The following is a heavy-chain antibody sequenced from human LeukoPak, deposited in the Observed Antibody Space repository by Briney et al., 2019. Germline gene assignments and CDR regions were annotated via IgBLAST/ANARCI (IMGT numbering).Heavy chain of an antibody. Sequence: GSVKVSCKASGYTFTSYDINWVRQATGQGLEWMGWMNPNSGNTGYAQRFQGRVTMTRNTSISTAYMELSSLRSEDTAVYYCARAYSSGLIDYWGQGTLVTVSS. D-gene: IGHD6-19*01. CDR1: GYTFTSYD. J-gene: IGHJ4*02. CDR3: ARAYSSGLIDY. V-gene: IGHV1-8*01. CDR2: MNPNSGNT.